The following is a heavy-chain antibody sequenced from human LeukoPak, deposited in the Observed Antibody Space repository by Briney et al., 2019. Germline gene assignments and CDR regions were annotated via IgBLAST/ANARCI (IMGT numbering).Heavy chain of an antibody. CDR3: ARDLALRGYSGYVLLPSFDY. Sequence: GGSLRLSCAASGFTFTTYWMSWVRQAPGKGLEWVANIKQDGSEKYYVDSVKGRFTISRDNAKNSLYLQMNSLRAEDTAVYYCARDLALRGYSGYVLLPSFDYWGQGTLVTVSS. J-gene: IGHJ4*02. D-gene: IGHD5-12*01. CDR1: GFTFTTYW. V-gene: IGHV3-7*01. CDR2: IKQDGSEK.